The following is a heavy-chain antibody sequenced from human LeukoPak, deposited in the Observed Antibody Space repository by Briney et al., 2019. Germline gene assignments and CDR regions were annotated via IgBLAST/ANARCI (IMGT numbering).Heavy chain of an antibody. V-gene: IGHV4-30-2*01. CDR1: GGSISSGGYY. CDR3: ARGSTSPYWFDP. Sequence: SETLSLTCTVSGGSISSGGYYWSWIRQPPGKGLEWIGYIYHSGSTYYNPSLKSRVTISVDRSKNQFSLKLSSVTAADTAVYYCARGSTSPYWFDPWGQGTLVTVSS. J-gene: IGHJ5*02. D-gene: IGHD2-2*01. CDR2: IYHSGST.